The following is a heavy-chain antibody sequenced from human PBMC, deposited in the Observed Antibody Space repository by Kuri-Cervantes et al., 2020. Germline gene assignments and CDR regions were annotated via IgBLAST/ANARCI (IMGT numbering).Heavy chain of an antibody. V-gene: IGHV3-30-3*02. CDR2: ISYDGSNK. J-gene: IGHJ4*02. CDR1: GFTFSSYA. CDR3: AKNQRITMIVVVTYDFDY. Sequence: GESLKISCAASGFTFSSYAIHWVRQAPGKGLEWVAVISYDGSNKYYADSVKGRFTISRDNSKNTLYLQMNSLRAEDTAVYYCAKNQRITMIVVVTYDFDYWGQGTLVTVSS. D-gene: IGHD3-22*01.